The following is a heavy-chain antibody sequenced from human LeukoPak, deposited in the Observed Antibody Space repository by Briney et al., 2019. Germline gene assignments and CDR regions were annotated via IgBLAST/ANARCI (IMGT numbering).Heavy chain of an antibody. J-gene: IGHJ4*02. V-gene: IGHV4-4*07. CDR2: IYTSGST. CDR3: ARVASSGYLYYFDY. CDR1: GGSVNSYY. D-gene: IGHD3-22*01. Sequence: SETLSLTCTVSGGSVNSYYWSWIRQPPGKGLEWIGRIYTSGSTNYNPSLKSRVTISVDRSKNQFSLKLSSVTAADTAVYYCARVASSGYLYYFDYWGQGTLVTVSS.